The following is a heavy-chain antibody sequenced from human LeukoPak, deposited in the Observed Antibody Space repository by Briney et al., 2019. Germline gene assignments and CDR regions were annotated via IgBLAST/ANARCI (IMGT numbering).Heavy chain of an antibody. CDR2: TYTGGNS. Sequence: PGGSLRLSCAASGFTFSSYSMNWVRQAPGKGLEWVSVTYTGGNSYYAGSVQGRFIISRDISKNTLYLQMNNLRAEDSALYYCARGGRGSAAVVAPRSFDIWGQGTMVTVSS. J-gene: IGHJ3*02. V-gene: IGHV3-53*01. D-gene: IGHD3-22*01. CDR1: GFTFSSYS. CDR3: ARGGRGSAAVVAPRSFDI.